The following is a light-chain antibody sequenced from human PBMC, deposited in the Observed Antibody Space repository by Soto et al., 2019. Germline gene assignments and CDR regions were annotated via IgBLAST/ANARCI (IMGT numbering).Light chain of an antibody. CDR2: AAS. CDR1: QGISSY. J-gene: IGKJ1*01. Sequence: AIRMTQSPASLSASTGDRVTITCRASQGISSYLAWYQQKPGKAPKLLIYAASTLESGVPSRFRGSGSGTEFTLTINSLQPDDFESYYCQQYHTYSLTFGQGTKVDIK. V-gene: IGKV1-8*01. CDR3: QQYHTYSLT.